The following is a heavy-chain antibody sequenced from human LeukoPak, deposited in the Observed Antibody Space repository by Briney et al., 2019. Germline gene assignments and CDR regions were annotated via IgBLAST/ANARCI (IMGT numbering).Heavy chain of an antibody. CDR3: ARLGYSSSWYKMDV. V-gene: IGHV4-4*09. J-gene: IGHJ6*04. Sequence: SETLSLTCTVSGGSISSYYWSWIRQPPGKGLEWIGYIYTSGSTNYNPSLKSRVTISVDTSKNQFSLKLSSVTAADTAVYYCARLGYSSSWYKMDVWGKGTTVTVPS. CDR1: GGSISSYY. D-gene: IGHD6-13*01. CDR2: IYTSGST.